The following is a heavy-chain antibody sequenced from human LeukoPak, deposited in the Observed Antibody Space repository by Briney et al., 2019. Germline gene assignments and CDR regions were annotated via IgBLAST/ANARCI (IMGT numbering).Heavy chain of an antibody. V-gene: IGHV3-48*01. D-gene: IGHD1-14*01. Sequence: GGSLRLSCAASGFTFRTSSMNWVRQAPGKGLEWVSYISGSSSTIHYADSVKGRFTISRDNSKNTLYLQMNSLRAEDTAVYYCARDRNRELYLNWFDPWGQGTLVTVSS. CDR2: ISGSSSTI. J-gene: IGHJ5*02. CDR3: ARDRNRELYLNWFDP. CDR1: GFTFRTSS.